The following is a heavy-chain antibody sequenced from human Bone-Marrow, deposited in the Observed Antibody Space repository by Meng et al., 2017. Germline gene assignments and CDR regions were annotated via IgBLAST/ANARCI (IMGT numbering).Heavy chain of an antibody. J-gene: IGHJ4*02. D-gene: IGHD2-15*01. V-gene: IGHV1-8*01. CDR2: MNPNSGNT. CDR1: GYTFTSYD. Sequence: ASVKVSCKASGYTFTSYDINWVRQATGQGLEWMGWMNPNSGNTGYAQKFQGRVTMTRNTSISTAYMEPSSLRSDDTAVYYCARRFGSGPFLGFDYWGQGTLVTVSS. CDR3: ARRFGSGPFLGFDY.